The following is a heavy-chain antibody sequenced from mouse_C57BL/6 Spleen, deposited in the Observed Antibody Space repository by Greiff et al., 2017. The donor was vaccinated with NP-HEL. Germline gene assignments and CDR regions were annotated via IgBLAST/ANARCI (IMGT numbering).Heavy chain of an antibody. J-gene: IGHJ1*03. D-gene: IGHD2-4*01. V-gene: IGHV1-55*01. CDR1: GYTFTSYW. CDR3: ARGPCYYDYANRYWYSDV. Sequence: QVQLQQPGAELVKPGASVKMSCKASGYTFTSYWITWVKQRPGQGLEWIGDIYPGSGSTNYNEKFKSKATLTVDTSSSTAYMQLSSLTSEDSAVYYCARGPCYYDYANRYWYSDVWGTGTTVTVSS. CDR2: IYPGSGST.